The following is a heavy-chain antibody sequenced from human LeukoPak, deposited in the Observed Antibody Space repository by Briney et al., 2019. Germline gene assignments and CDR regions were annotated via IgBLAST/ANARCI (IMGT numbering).Heavy chain of an antibody. D-gene: IGHD3-10*01. V-gene: IGHV4-39*01. Sequence: PSETLSLTCTVSGDYISSSNCYWGWIRQPPGKGLEWIGSIYFSGGTYYNASLKSRVTISVDTSKNQFSLKLSSVTAADTAVYYCARQTGSGLFSLPGGQGTLVTVSS. CDR3: ARQTGSGLFSLP. CDR2: IYFSGGT. J-gene: IGHJ4*02. CDR1: GDYISSSNCY.